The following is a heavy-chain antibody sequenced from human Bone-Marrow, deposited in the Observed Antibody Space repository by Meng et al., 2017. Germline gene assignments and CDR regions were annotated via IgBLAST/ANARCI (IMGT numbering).Heavy chain of an antibody. J-gene: IGHJ4*02. Sequence: QVQLQQWGAGLLKPSETLSLPCVVSGGSFSDYYWSWIRQPPGKGLEWIGYIYYTGTTKYNPSLKSRVTISVDTSKNQFSLNLSSVTAADTALYYCARTPGYSYGQIDSWGQGTLVTVSS. V-gene: IGHV4-34*11. D-gene: IGHD5-18*01. CDR2: IYYTGTT. CDR3: ARTPGYSYGQIDS. CDR1: GGSFSDYY.